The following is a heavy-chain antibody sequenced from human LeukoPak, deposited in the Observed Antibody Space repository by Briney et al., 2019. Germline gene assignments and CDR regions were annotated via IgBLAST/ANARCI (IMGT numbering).Heavy chain of an antibody. D-gene: IGHD7-27*01. V-gene: IGHV4-38-2*02. CDR2: INHSGST. CDR3: ASRKLGNDY. CDR1: GYSISSGYY. Sequence: SETLSLTCTVSGYSISSGYYWGWIRQPPGKGLEWIGEINHSGSTNYNPSLKSRVTISADTSKNQFSLNLSSVTAADTAVYCASRKLGNDYWGQGTLVTVSS. J-gene: IGHJ4*02.